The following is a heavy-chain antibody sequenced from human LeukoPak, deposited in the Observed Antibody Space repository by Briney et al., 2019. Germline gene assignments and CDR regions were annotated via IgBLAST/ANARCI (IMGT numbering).Heavy chain of an antibody. Sequence: GGSLRLSCAASGFTFTSYSMNWVRQAPGKGLEWVSSISSSSSYIYYADSVKGRFTISRDNAKNSLYLQMNSLRAEDTAVYYCASPGGSSPRMVRGVMQSTRFDYWGQGTLVTVSS. D-gene: IGHD3-10*01. CDR1: GFTFTSYS. J-gene: IGHJ4*02. CDR2: ISSSSSYI. CDR3: ASPGGSSPRMVRGVMQSTRFDY. V-gene: IGHV3-21*01.